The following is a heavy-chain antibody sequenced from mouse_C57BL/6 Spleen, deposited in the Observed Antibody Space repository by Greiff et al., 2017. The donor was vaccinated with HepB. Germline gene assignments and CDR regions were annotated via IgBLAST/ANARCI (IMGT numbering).Heavy chain of an antibody. J-gene: IGHJ3*01. Sequence: EVNVVESGGDLVKPGGSLKLSCAASGFTFSSYGMSWVRQTPDKRLEWVATISSGGSYTYYPDSVKGRFTISRDNAKNTLYLQMSSLKSEDTAMYYCARHETLYYDYPWFAYWGQGTLVTVSA. V-gene: IGHV5-6*01. D-gene: IGHD2-4*01. CDR1: GFTFSSYG. CDR3: ARHETLYYDYPWFAY. CDR2: ISSGGSYT.